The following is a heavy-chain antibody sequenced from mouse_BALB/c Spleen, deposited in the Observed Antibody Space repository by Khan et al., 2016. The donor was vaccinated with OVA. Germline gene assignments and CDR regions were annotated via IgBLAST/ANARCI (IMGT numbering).Heavy chain of an antibody. CDR3: ARSTDRYGFAY. V-gene: IGHV3-8*02. CDR1: GYSITSGY. J-gene: IGHJ3*01. CDR2: ILYSGST. Sequence: VQLKQSGPSLVKPSQTLSLTCSVSGYSITSGYWCWVRKSPGNKLEYMGYILYSGSTYYNPSLKSRLSITRHTSQNQYYLQLNSVTTEDTATYYCARSTDRYGFAYWGQGTLVTVSA. D-gene: IGHD2-14*01.